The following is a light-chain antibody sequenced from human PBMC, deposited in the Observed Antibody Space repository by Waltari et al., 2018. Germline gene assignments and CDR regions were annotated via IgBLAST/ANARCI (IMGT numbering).Light chain of an antibody. CDR2: DVN. V-gene: IGLV2-11*01. Sequence: QSALPQPRSVSGSPGQSVTFSCTGTTSDVGGYNLVSWYQQHPGNAPKLMIYDVNQRPSGVPVRFSGSKSGNTASLTISGLQAEDEADYYCCSYAGNYNWVFGGGTKLTVL. J-gene: IGLJ3*02. CDR1: TSDVGGYNL. CDR3: CSYAGNYNWV.